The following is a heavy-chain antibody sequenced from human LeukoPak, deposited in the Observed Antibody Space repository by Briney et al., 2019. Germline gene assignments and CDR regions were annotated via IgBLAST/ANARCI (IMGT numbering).Heavy chain of an antibody. Sequence: GRSLRLSCAASGFTFSSYAMSWVRQAPGKGLEWVSAISGSGGSTYYADSVKGRFTISRDNSKNTLYLQMNSLRAEDTAVYYCAKDPYCGGDCYKYYSDYWGQGTLVTVSS. D-gene: IGHD2-21*02. V-gene: IGHV3-23*01. CDR2: ISGSGGST. CDR3: AKDPYCGGDCYKYYSDY. CDR1: GFTFSSYA. J-gene: IGHJ4*02.